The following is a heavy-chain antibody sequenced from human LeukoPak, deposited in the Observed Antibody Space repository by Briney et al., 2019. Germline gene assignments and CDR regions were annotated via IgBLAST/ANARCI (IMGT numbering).Heavy chain of an antibody. CDR3: ASQHGNSSSWYPYLDY. Sequence: ASVKVSCKASGYTLTSYGISWVRQAPGQGLEWMGWISAYNGNTNYAQKLQGRVAMTTDTSTSTAYMELRSLRSDDTAVYYCASQHGNSSSWYPYLDYWGQGTLVTVSS. V-gene: IGHV1-18*01. D-gene: IGHD6-13*01. CDR1: GYTLTSYG. J-gene: IGHJ4*02. CDR2: ISAYNGNT.